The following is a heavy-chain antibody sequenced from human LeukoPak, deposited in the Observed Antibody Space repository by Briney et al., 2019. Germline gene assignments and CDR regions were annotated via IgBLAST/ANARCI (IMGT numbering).Heavy chain of an antibody. J-gene: IGHJ3*02. V-gene: IGHV4-39*07. CDR3: ASYVWGSYAFDI. CDR2: IYYSGST. D-gene: IGHD3-16*01. Sequence: SETLSLTCTVSGGSISSSSYYWGWIRQPPGKGLEWIGSIYYSGSTYYNPSLKSRVTISADTSKNQFSLKLSSVTAADTAVYYCASYVWGSYAFDIWGQGTMVTVSS. CDR1: GGSISSSSYY.